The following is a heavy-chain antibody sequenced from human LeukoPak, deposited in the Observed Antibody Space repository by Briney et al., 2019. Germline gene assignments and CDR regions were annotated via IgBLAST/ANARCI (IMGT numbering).Heavy chain of an antibody. CDR2: INHSGST. Sequence: TSETLSLTCAVHGGSFTDYYWNWIRQPPGKGLEWIGEINHSGSTNYNPSLKSRVTILVDTSKNQFSLKLSSVTAADTAVYYCARGRYCSSTSCYLEYYYYYMDVWGKGTTVTVSS. CDR1: GGSFTDYY. CDR3: ARGRYCSSTSCYLEYYYYYMDV. D-gene: IGHD2-2*01. J-gene: IGHJ6*03. V-gene: IGHV4-34*01.